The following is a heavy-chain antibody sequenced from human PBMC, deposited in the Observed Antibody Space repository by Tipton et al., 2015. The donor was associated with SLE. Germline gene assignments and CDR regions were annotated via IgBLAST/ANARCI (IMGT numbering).Heavy chain of an antibody. CDR3: ARHMTDDARGMDV. J-gene: IGHJ6*02. CDR1: GGSISSSSYY. V-gene: IGHV4-39*07. CDR2: IYYSGST. Sequence: TLSLTCTVSGGSISSSSYYWGWIRQPPGKGLEWIGSIYYSGSTYYSPSLKSRVTISVDTSKNQFSLKLSSVTAADTAAYYCARHMTDDARGMDVWGQGTTVTVSS. D-gene: IGHD1-1*01.